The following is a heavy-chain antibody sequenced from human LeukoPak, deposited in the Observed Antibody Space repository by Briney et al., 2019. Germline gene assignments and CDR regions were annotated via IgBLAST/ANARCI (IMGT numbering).Heavy chain of an antibody. CDR3: GRGSGWLVDY. CDR1: GFTFSTFA. CDR2: IKQDGSEK. Sequence: GGSLRLSCAASGFTFSTFATIWVRQPPGKGLEWVANIKQDGSEKEYVDSVKGRFTISRDNAKKSVYLQMNSLRDEDTAVYYCGRGSGWLVDYWGQGTLVTVSS. V-gene: IGHV3-7*04. J-gene: IGHJ4*02. D-gene: IGHD6-19*01.